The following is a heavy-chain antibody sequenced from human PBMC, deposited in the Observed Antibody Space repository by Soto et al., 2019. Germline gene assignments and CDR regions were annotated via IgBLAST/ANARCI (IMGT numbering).Heavy chain of an antibody. CDR1: GGSISSYY. CDR2: IYYSGST. V-gene: IGHV4-59*01. D-gene: IGHD3-10*01. Sequence: ETLSLTCTVSGGSISSYYWSWIRQPPGKGLEWIGYIYYSGSTNYNPSLKSRVTISVDTSKNQFSLKLSSVTAADTAVYYCARNRITMVRGVIKYWFDPWGQGTLVTV. CDR3: ARNRITMVRGVIKYWFDP. J-gene: IGHJ5*02.